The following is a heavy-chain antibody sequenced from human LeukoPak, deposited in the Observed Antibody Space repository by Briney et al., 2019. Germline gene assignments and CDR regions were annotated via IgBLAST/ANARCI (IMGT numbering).Heavy chain of an antibody. V-gene: IGHV3-23*01. CDR3: AKDRAIYGEYPQFDP. CDR2: ISGSGGST. Sequence: GGSLRLSCAASGFTFSSYAMSWVRQAPGKGLEWVSAISGSGGSTYYADSVKGRFTISRDNSKNTLYLQMNSLRAEDTAVYYCAKDRAIYGEYPQFDPWGQGTLVTVYS. CDR1: GFTFSSYA. J-gene: IGHJ5*02. D-gene: IGHD4-17*01.